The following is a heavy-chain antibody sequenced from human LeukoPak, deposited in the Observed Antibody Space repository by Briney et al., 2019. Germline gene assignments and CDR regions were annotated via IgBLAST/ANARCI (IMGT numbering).Heavy chain of an antibody. CDR3: ATHVVVPAADAFDI. Sequence: ASVKVSCKASGYTFTSYYMHWVRQAPGQGLEWMGIINPSGGSTSYAQKFQGRVTMTRDTSISTAYMELSRLRSDDTAVYYCATHVVVPAADAFDIWGQGTMVTVSS. V-gene: IGHV1-46*01. CDR2: INPSGGST. J-gene: IGHJ3*02. D-gene: IGHD2-2*01. CDR1: GYTFTSYY.